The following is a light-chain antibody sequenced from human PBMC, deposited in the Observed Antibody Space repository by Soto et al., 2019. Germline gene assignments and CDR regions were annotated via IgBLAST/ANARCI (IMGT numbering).Light chain of an antibody. J-gene: IGKJ5*01. V-gene: IGKV1-9*01. CDR2: AAS. Sequence: IQLTQSPSSLSASVGDRVTITCRASQGISTYLAWYQQKPGKAPKLLIYAASTLQSGVPSRFSGSGSETDFTLTINSLQPEDFATYYCQQLNDYPPITFGQGTRLEIK. CDR1: QGISTY. CDR3: QQLNDYPPIT.